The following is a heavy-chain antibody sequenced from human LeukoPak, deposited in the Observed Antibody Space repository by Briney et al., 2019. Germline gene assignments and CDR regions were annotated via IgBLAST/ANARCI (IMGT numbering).Heavy chain of an antibody. CDR1: GGSFSGYY. CDR2: INHSGST. CDR3: ARGYEDGYNKPFDY. D-gene: IGHD5-24*01. V-gene: IGHV4-34*01. Sequence: SETLSLTCAVYGGSFSGYYWSWIRQPPGKGLEWIGEINHSGSTNYNPSLKSRVTISVDTSKNQFSLKLSSVTAADTAVYYCARGYEDGYNKPFDYWGQGTLVTVSS. J-gene: IGHJ4*02.